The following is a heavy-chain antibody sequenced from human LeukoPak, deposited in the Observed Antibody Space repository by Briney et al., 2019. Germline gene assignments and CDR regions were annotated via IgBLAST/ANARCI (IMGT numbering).Heavy chain of an antibody. V-gene: IGHV3-64D*09. CDR3: MNLYYYDSSGYYSNWFDP. J-gene: IGHJ5*02. CDR1: GFTFSSYA. D-gene: IGHD3-22*01. CDR2: ISSNGGST. Sequence: GGSLRLSCSASGFTFSSYAMHWVRQAPGKGLEYVSAISSNGGSTYYADSVKGRFTISRDNSKNTLYLQMSSLRAEDTAMYYCMNLYYYDSSGYYSNWFDPWGQGTLVTVSS.